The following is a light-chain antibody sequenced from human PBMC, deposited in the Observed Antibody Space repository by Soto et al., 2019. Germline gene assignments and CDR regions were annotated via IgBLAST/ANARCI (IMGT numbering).Light chain of an antibody. CDR2: GAS. J-gene: IGKJ1*01. V-gene: IGKV3-15*01. Sequence: VVMTQSPVTLSVSPGERVTLSCRASQRVDSRLAWYQHKPGQGPRLLMYGASTRASGVPDRFSGSGSGTEFTLTISSLQPEDFAVYYCQQYKHWRTFGQGAKVEIK. CDR1: QRVDSR. CDR3: QQYKHWRT.